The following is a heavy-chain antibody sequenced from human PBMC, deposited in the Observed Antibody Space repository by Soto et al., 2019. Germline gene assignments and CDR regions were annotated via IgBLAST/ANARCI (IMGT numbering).Heavy chain of an antibody. Sequence: PGGSLRLSCAASGFTSSTYAMSWVRQAPGKGLEWASVISGSVGSTYYADAVKGRFTISRDNSKNTLYLQMNSLRAEDTAVYYCAKGDDYSIRLEWYWGQGTLVTVSS. V-gene: IGHV3-23*01. D-gene: IGHD4-4*01. CDR2: ISGSVGST. CDR3: AKGDDYSIRLEWY. J-gene: IGHJ4*02. CDR1: GFTSSTYA.